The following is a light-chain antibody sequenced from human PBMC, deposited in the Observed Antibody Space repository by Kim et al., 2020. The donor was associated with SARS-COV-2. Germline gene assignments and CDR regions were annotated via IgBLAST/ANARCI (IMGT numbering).Light chain of an antibody. V-gene: IGLV3-1*01. CDR2: QDS. CDR1: KLGDKY. J-gene: IGLJ3*02. CDR3: QAWDSSTANWV. Sequence: SYELTQPPSVCVSPGQTASITCSGDKLGDKYACWYQQTPGQSPVLVIYQDSTRPSGIPERFSGSNSENTATLTISGTQAMDEAEYYCQAWDSSTANWVFGGGPQLTVL.